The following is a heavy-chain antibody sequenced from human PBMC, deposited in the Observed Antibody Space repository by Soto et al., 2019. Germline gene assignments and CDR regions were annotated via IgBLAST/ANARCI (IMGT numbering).Heavy chain of an antibody. CDR3: ARRGLSSSSTFRYYYYGMDV. D-gene: IGHD6-6*01. CDR2: MNPNSGNT. J-gene: IGHJ6*02. Sequence: QVQLVQSGAEVKKPGASVKVSCKASGYTFTSYDINWVRQATGQGLEWMGWMNPNSGNTDYAQKFQVRVTMTRNTSISTDYMELSSLRSEDTAVYYCARRGLSSSSTFRYYYYGMDVWGQGTTVTVSS. CDR1: GYTFTSYD. V-gene: IGHV1-8*01.